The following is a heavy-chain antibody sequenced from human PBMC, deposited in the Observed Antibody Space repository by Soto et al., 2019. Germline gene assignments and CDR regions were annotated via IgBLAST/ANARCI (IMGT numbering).Heavy chain of an antibody. CDR2: ISYDGSNQ. CDR1: GFTFNIYG. J-gene: IGHJ4*02. D-gene: IGHD1-26*01. Sequence: PGGSLRLSCAASGFTFNIYGMHWVRQAPDKGLEWVALISYDGSNQYYADSVKGRFTISRDNAKNTLYLQVNSLRAEDTAVYYCSRDATTGYSVAGDYWGQGALVTVSS. V-gene: IGHV3-30*03. CDR3: SRDATTGYSVAGDY.